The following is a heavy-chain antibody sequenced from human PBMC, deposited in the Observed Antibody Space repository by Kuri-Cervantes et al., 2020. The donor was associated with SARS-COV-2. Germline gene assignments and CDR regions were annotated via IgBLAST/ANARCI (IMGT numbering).Heavy chain of an antibody. D-gene: IGHD3-16*02. J-gene: IGHJ4*02. CDR3: ATSMVTFGGFIIQYYFNY. CDR1: GFTFSSYS. V-gene: IGHV3-20*04. CDR2: INWNSGSK. Sequence: GESLKISCAASGFTFSSYSMNWVRQAPGKGLEWVAGINWNSGSKGYADPVKGRFTISRDNARSSLYLQLDSLKAEDTALYYCATSMVTFGGFIIQYYFNYWGQGTLVTVSS.